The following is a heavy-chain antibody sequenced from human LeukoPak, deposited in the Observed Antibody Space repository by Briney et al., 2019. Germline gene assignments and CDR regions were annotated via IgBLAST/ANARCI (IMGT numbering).Heavy chain of an antibody. J-gene: IGHJ4*01. CDR3: ARYQGDRNQFDY. Sequence: PSETLSLTCAVSGGSISSNNWWSWVRQPPGKGLEWIGENYHSGSTNYNSSLKSRVTISLDKSKNQFSLKLTSVTAADTAVYYFARYQGDRNQFDYWGHGTLVTVST. CDR1: GGSISSNNW. D-gene: IGHD1-14*01. V-gene: IGHV4-4*02. CDR2: NYHSGST.